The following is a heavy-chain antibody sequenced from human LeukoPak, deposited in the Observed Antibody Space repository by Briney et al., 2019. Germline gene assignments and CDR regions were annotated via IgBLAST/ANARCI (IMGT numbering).Heavy chain of an antibody. Sequence: GGSLRLSCAVSGFTLSSYEMNWVRQAPGKGLEWVSYISRSGSTIYYADSVKGRSTISRDNAKNSVYLQMKSLRAEDTAVYFCASLYSTSWYGGGYWGQGTLVTVSS. CDR2: ISRSGSTI. D-gene: IGHD2-2*01. CDR3: ASLYSTSWYGGGY. CDR1: GFTLSSYE. J-gene: IGHJ4*02. V-gene: IGHV3-48*03.